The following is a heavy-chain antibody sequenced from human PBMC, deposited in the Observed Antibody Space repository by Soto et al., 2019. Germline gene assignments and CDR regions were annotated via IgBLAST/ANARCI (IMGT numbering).Heavy chain of an antibody. CDR3: ARAPGGYFDWLSMDV. V-gene: IGHV3-21*01. CDR2: ISSSSSYI. CDR1: GFTFSSYS. Sequence: GGSLRLSCAASGFTFSSYSMNWVRQAPGKGLEWVSSISSSSSYIYYADSVKGRFTISRDNAKNSLYLQMNSLRAEDTAVYYCARAPGGYFDWLSMDVWGKGTTVTVSS. J-gene: IGHJ6*04. D-gene: IGHD3-9*01.